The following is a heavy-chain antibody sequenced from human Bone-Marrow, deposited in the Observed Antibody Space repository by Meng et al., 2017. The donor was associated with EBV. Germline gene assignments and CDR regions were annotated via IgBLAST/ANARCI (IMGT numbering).Heavy chain of an antibody. CDR2: LIPLSDAP. J-gene: IGHJ4*02. D-gene: IGHD3-10*01. V-gene: IGHV1-69*01. Sequence: QVQVVQSGAEVKKLGSSVKVSCKTSGGTFRSDAISWVRQAPGQGLEWMGGLIPLSDAPHYAQKFQGRVTIPADESTSTHYLDLSGLRAEDTAVYYCASESGRGFTPDYWGQGTLVTVSS. CDR1: GGTFRSDA. CDR3: ASESGRGFTPDY.